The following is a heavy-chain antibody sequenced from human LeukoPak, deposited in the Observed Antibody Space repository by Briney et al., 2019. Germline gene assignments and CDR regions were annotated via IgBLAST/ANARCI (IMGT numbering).Heavy chain of an antibody. V-gene: IGHV3-23*01. D-gene: IGHD3-10*01. J-gene: IGHJ4*02. CDR3: EKKGGSGNYPYYYFDY. Sequence: GGSLRLSCAASGFTFSTYAMNWVRQAPGKGLEWVSSVTGSGGSTWYADSVKGRFTISRDNSKETLYLQMNSLRAEDTAVYYCEKKGGSGNYPYYYFDYWAQGTLVTVSS. CDR1: GFTFSTYA. CDR2: VTGSGGST.